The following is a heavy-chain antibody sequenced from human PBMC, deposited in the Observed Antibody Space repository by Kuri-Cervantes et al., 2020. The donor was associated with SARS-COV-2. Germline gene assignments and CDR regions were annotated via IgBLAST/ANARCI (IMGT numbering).Heavy chain of an antibody. CDR3: ARERTLVLHWCGEANDAFDI. D-gene: IGHD3-10*01. CDR2: INTNTGHP. Sequence: ASVKVSCKASGYTFHHYIENWVRQAPGQGLEWMGWINTNTGHPTYAQGFTGRFVFSLETSVSTAYLQISSLKAEDTAVYYCARERTLVLHWCGEANDAFDIWGQGTMVTVSS. J-gene: IGHJ3*02. CDR1: GYTFHHYI. V-gene: IGHV7-4-1*02.